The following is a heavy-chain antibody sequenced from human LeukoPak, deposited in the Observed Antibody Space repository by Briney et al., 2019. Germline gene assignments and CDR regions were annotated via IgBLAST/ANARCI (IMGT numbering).Heavy chain of an antibody. D-gene: IGHD1-26*01. J-gene: IGHJ4*02. V-gene: IGHV3-53*01. Sequence: GGSLRLSCAASGFTVSSNYMSWVRQAPGKGLEWVSVIYSGGSTYYADPVKGRFTISRDNSKNTLYLQMNSLRAEDTAVYYCARDSGELSAIDYWGQGTLVTVSS. CDR2: IYSGGST. CDR1: GFTVSSNY. CDR3: ARDSGELSAIDY.